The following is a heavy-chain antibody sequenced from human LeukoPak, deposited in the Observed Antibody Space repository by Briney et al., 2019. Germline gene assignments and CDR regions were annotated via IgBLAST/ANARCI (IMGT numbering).Heavy chain of an antibody. CDR1: GGSISSYY. J-gene: IGHJ4*02. CDR3: ARRPGDSSGWFPGDY. Sequence: SETLSLTCTVSGGSISSYYWSWIRQPPGKGLEWIGYIYYSGSTNYNPSLKSRVTISVDTSKNQFSLKLSSVTAADTAVYYCARRPGDSSGWFPGDYWGQGTLVTVSS. V-gene: IGHV4-59*08. D-gene: IGHD6-19*01. CDR2: IYYSGST.